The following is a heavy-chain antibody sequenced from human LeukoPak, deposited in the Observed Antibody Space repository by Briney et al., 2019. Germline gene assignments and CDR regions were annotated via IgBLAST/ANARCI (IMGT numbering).Heavy chain of an antibody. J-gene: IGHJ4*02. D-gene: IGHD1-26*01. CDR2: ISGSGGST. Sequence: GGSLRLSCAASGFTFSSYAMSWVRQAPGKRLEWVSAISGSGGSTYYADSVKGRFTISRDNSKNTLYLQMNSLRAEDTAVYYCAKDVGKWESLHFFDYWGQGTLVTVSS. V-gene: IGHV3-23*01. CDR1: GFTFSSYA. CDR3: AKDVGKWESLHFFDY.